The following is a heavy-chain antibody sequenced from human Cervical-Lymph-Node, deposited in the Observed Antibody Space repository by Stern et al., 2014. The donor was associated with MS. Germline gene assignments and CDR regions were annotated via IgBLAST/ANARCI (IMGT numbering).Heavy chain of an antibody. V-gene: IGHV3-30-3*01. Sequence: VQLVESGGGVVQPGRSLRLSCAASGFTFSSYAMHWVRQAPGKGLEWVAVISYDGSNKYYADSVKGRFTISRDNSKNTLYLQMNSLRAEDTAVYYCARGSPGIAVAGTEIDYWGQGTLVTVSS. CDR1: GFTFSSYA. D-gene: IGHD6-19*01. CDR2: ISYDGSNK. CDR3: ARGSPGIAVAGTEIDY. J-gene: IGHJ4*02.